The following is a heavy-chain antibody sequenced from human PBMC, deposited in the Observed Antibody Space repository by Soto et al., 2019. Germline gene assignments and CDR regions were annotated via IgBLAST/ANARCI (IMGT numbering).Heavy chain of an antibody. CDR3: ARAARPGYYYYGMDV. D-gene: IGHD6-6*01. CDR1: GYSFTSYW. CDR2: IYPGDSDT. V-gene: IGHV5-51*01. J-gene: IGHJ6*02. Sequence: GESLKISCKGSGYSFTSYWIGWVRQMPGKGLEWMGIIYPGDSDTRYSPSFQGQVTMSADKSISTAYLQWSSLKASDTAMYYCARAARPGYYYYGMDVWGQGTTVTVS.